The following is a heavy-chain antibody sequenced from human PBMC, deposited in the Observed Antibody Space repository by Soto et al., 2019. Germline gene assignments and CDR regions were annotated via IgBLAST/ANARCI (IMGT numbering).Heavy chain of an antibody. CDR1: CGSISSSSYY. V-gene: IGHV4-39*01. D-gene: IGHD1-26*01. J-gene: IGHJ4*02. CDR2: IYYSGST. Sequence: SETLSLTCTVSCGSISSSSYYWGWIRQPPGKGLEWIGSIYYSGSTYYNPSLKSRVTISVDTSKNQFSLKLSSVTAADTAVYYCARRPKRGSYSWCFVYWGQGTLVTVSS. CDR3: ARRPKRGSYSWCFVY.